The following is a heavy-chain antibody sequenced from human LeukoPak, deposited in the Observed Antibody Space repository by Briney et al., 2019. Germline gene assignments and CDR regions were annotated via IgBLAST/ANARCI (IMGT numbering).Heavy chain of an antibody. V-gene: IGHV4-34*01. J-gene: IGHJ4*02. CDR2: INHSGST. Sequence: PSETLSLTCAVYGGSFSGYYWSWIRQPPGKGLEWIGEINHSGSTNYNPSLKSRVTISVDTSKNQFSLRLSSMTAADTAVYYCARVPHCSGGSCYSQISGYYFDYWGQGTLVTVSS. CDR3: ARVPHCSGGSCYSQISGYYFDY. D-gene: IGHD2-15*01. CDR1: GGSFSGYY.